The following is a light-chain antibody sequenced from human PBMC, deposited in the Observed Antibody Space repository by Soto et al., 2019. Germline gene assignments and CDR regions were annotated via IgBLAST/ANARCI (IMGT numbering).Light chain of an antibody. J-gene: IGKJ1*01. Sequence: DIHLTPFPSTLSGSVGDRVTLTFRASQTISSWLAWYRQKPGKAPKLLIYKASTLKSGVPSRFSGSGSGTEFTLTISSLQPDDFATYYCQHYNSYSEAFGQGTKVDIK. V-gene: IGKV1-5*03. CDR3: QHYNSYSEA. CDR2: KAS. CDR1: QTISSW.